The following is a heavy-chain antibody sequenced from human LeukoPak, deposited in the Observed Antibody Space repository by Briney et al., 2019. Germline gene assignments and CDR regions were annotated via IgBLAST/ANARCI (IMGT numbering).Heavy chain of an antibody. Sequence: GASVKVSCKAPGYTFTSYDINWVRQAPGQGLEWMGWINPNSGGTNYAQKFQGRVTMARDTSISTAYMELSRLRSDDTAVYYCARVIHMKYSSSWYVGYWGQGTLVTVSS. CDR1: GYTFTSYD. V-gene: IGHV1-2*02. J-gene: IGHJ4*02. D-gene: IGHD6-13*01. CDR2: INPNSGGT. CDR3: ARVIHMKYSSSWYVGY.